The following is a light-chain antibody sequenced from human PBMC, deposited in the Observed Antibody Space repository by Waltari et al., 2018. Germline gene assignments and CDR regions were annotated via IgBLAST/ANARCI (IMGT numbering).Light chain of an antibody. V-gene: IGLV7-43*01. Sequence: FQQKPGQAPRAPIYSISNKHSWTPARFSGSLLGGKAALTLSGVQPEDEAEYYCLLYDGPTHQWVFGGGTKLTVL. CDR2: SIS. J-gene: IGLJ3*02. CDR3: LLYDGPTHQWV.